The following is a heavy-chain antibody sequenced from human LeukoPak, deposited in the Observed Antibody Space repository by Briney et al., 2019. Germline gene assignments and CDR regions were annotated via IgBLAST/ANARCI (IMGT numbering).Heavy chain of an antibody. D-gene: IGHD3-9*01. CDR2: ISAYNGNT. V-gene: IGHV1-18*01. Sequence: ASVKVSCKASGYTFTSYGISWVRQAPGQGLEWMGWISAYNGNTNYAQKLQGRVTMTTDTSTSTAYMELRSLRSDDTAVYYCARAPEYYDILTGYRSVYMDVWGKGTTVTISS. J-gene: IGHJ6*03. CDR3: ARAPEYYDILTGYRSVYMDV. CDR1: GYTFTSYG.